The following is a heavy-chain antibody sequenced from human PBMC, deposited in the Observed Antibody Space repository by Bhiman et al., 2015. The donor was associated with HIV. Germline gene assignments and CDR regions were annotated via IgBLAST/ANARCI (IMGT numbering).Heavy chain of an antibody. V-gene: IGHV3-21*05. CDR1: GFTFSSYS. Sequence: EVQLVESGGGLVKPGGSLRLSCAASGFTFSSYSMNWVRQAPGKGLEWVSYISGSGNTIYYADSVKGRFTISRDNAKNSLFLQMKSLRAEDTAVYYCARSTKYCSPTSCYRVHYGMDVWGQGTTVTVSS. CDR3: ARSTKYCSPTSCYRVHYGMDV. J-gene: IGHJ6*02. CDR2: ISGSGNTI. D-gene: IGHD2-2*01.